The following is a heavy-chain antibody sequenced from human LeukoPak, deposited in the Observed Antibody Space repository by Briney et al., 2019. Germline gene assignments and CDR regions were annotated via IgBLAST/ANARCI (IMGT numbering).Heavy chain of an antibody. Sequence: PGGSLRLSCAASGFTISSYGIHWVRQAPGKGLEWVAVIWYDGSNKYYADSVKGRFTISRDNSKNTLYLQMNSLRAEDTAVYYCARDSLGTSSGWFDPWGQGTLVTVSS. CDR2: IWYDGSNK. CDR3: ARDSLGTSSGWFDP. V-gene: IGHV3-33*01. CDR1: GFTISSYG. J-gene: IGHJ5*02. D-gene: IGHD6-19*01.